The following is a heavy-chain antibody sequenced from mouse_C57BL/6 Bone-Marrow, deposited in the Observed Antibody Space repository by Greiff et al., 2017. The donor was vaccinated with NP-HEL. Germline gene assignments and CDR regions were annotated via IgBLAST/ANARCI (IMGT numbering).Heavy chain of an antibody. CDR3: ARSGPYLLSYAMDY. D-gene: IGHD2-1*01. CDR2: IDPSDSYT. Sequence: QVQLQQSGAELVMPGASVKLSCKASGYTFTSYWMHWVKQRPGQGLEWIGEIDPSDSYTNYNQKFKGKSTLTVDKSSSTAYMQLSSLTSEDSAVYYCARSGPYLLSYAMDYWGQGTSVTVSS. J-gene: IGHJ4*01. V-gene: IGHV1-69*01. CDR1: GYTFTSYW.